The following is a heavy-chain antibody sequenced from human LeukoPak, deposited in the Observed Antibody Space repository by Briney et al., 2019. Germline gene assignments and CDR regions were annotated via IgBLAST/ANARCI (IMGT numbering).Heavy chain of an antibody. CDR3: ARLIRLAFDI. CDR1: GGTFSSYA. V-gene: IGHV1-69*13. D-gene: IGHD6-25*01. CDR2: IIPIFGTA. J-gene: IGHJ3*02. Sequence: ASVKVSCKASGGTFSSYAISWVRQAPGQGLEWMGGIIPIFGTANYAQKFQGRVTITADESTSTAYMELSSLRSEDTAVYYCARLIRLAFDIWGQGTMVTVSS.